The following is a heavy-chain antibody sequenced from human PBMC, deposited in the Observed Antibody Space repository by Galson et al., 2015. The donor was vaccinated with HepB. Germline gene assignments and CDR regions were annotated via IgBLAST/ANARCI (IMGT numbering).Heavy chain of an antibody. Sequence: SLRLSCAASGFTFSNAWMSWVRQAPGKGPEWVGRIKSKTDGGTTDYAAPVKGRFTISRDDSKNTLYLQMNSLKTEDTAVYYCTTHYDFWSGYYTRTLDYWGQGALVTVSS. D-gene: IGHD3-3*01. J-gene: IGHJ4*02. CDR1: GFTFSNAW. CDR2: IKSKTDGGTT. CDR3: TTHYDFWSGYYTRTLDY. V-gene: IGHV3-15*01.